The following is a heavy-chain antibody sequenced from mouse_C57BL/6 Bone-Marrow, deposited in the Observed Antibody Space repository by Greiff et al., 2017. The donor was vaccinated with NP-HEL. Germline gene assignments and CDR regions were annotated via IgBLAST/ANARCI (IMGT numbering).Heavy chain of an antibody. J-gene: IGHJ4*01. CDR1: GYTFTSYW. D-gene: IGHD3-2*01. Sequence: VQLQQPGAELVKPGASVKLSCKASGYTFTSYWMQWVKQRPGQGLEWIGEIDPSDSYTNYNQKFKGKATLTVDTSSSTAYMQLSSLTSEDSAVYYCARTGGAYYAMDYWGQGTSVTVSS. CDR3: ARTGGAYYAMDY. V-gene: IGHV1-50*01. CDR2: IDPSDSYT.